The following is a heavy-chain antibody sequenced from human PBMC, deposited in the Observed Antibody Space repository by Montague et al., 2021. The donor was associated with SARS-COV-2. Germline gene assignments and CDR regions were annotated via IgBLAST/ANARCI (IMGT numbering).Heavy chain of an antibody. Sequence: SLRLSCAASGFTFSSHDMHWVRQSPGNGLQWVSAIGTAGDTYYEGSVEGRFTISREDAKSSLSLQMTSLTAGDTAVYYCARAHADSVYHFWSGSVTSTSLDVWGKGTAVIVSS. CDR2: IGTAGDT. CDR3: ARAHADSVYHFWSGSVTSTSLDV. CDR1: GFTFSSHD. J-gene: IGHJ6*04. V-gene: IGHV3-13*01. D-gene: IGHD3-3*01.